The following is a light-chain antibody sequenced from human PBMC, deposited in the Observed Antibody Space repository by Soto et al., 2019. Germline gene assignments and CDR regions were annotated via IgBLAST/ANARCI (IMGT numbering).Light chain of an antibody. CDR3: QQSHNWPPWT. CDR1: QSVTNN. V-gene: IGKV3D-15*01. J-gene: IGKJ1*01. CDR2: DAS. Sequence: EIVLTQSPGTLSLSPGERATLSCRASQSVTNNQFAWFRQKPGQAPRLLIYDASNRATGIPARFSGSGSGTDFTLTISSLQSEDFAVYYCQQSHNWPPWTFGQGTKVDIK.